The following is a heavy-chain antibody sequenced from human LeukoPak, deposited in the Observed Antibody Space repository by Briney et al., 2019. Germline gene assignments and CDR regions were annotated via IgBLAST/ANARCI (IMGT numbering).Heavy chain of an antibody. CDR3: ARNRAAAGGWLDP. V-gene: IGHV3-30*02. CDR2: IRYDGKIK. CDR1: GFTFSAYG. Sequence: GGSLRISCAASGFTFSAYGVHWVRQAPGKGPEWVAFIRYDGKIKKYADSVKGRFTISRDNSKNTLYLQMNSLTSEDTSLYYCARNRAAAGGWLDPWGQGTLVIVSS. J-gene: IGHJ5*02. D-gene: IGHD6-13*01.